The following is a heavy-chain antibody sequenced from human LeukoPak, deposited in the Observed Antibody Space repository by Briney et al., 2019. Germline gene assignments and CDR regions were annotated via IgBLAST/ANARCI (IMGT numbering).Heavy chain of an antibody. CDR1: GYTLTSYY. V-gene: IGHV1-46*01. J-gene: IGHJ4*02. Sequence: ASVKVSCKASGYTLTSYYMHWVRQAPGQGLEWMGIINPSGGSTNYAQKLQGRVTMTTDTSTNTAYMELRSLRSDDTAVYYCASDHLSIEATGTRYWGQGTLVTVSS. CDR2: INPSGGST. CDR3: ASDHLSIEATGTRY. D-gene: IGHD6-13*01.